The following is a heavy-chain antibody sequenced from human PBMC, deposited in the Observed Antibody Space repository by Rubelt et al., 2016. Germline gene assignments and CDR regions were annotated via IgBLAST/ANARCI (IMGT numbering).Heavy chain of an antibody. CDR2: INGGTGNT. CDR1: GYTFTSYA. V-gene: IGHV1-3*01. CDR3: ARANHGDYEDY. D-gene: IGHD4-17*01. Sequence: QVQLVQSGAEVKKPAASVKVSCKASGYTFTSYAMHWVRQAPGQRLAWMGWINGGTGNTKYSQKFQCRVTITRDTAASTAYMELSSLIPEDTAVYYCARANHGDYEDYWGQGTLVTVSS. J-gene: IGHJ4*02.